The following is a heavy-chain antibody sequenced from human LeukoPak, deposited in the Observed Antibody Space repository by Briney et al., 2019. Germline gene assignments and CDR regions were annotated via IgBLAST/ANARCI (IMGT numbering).Heavy chain of an antibody. CDR1: GGSISSGGYY. Sequence: SETLSLTCTVSGGSISSGGYYWSWVRQHPGKGLEWIGYIYYSGSTYSNPSLRGRITISVDTSKNQFSLKLSSVTAADTAVYYCARGGATKLDYWGQGTLVTVSS. CDR2: IYYSGST. V-gene: IGHV4-31*03. J-gene: IGHJ4*02. CDR3: ARGGATKLDY. D-gene: IGHD1-26*01.